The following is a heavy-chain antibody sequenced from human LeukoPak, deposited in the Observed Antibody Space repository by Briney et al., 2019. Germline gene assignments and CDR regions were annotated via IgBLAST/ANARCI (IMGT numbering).Heavy chain of an antibody. J-gene: IGHJ4*02. D-gene: IGHD6-13*01. CDR3: ARIAAAGIDY. CDR2: IYTSGST. Sequence: SETLSLTGTVSGGSISSGSYYWSWIRQPAGKGLEWIGRIYTSGSTNYNPSLKSRVTISVDTSKNQFSLKLSSVTAADTAVYYCARIAAAGIDYWGQGTLVTVSS. V-gene: IGHV4-61*02. CDR1: GGSISSGSYY.